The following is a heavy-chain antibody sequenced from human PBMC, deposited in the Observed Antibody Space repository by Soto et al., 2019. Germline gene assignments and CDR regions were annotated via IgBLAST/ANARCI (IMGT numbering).Heavy chain of an antibody. CDR2: IIPISGTA. J-gene: IGHJ4*02. CDR3: ARVGRNRYDFWSGPSYYFDY. CDR1: GGTFSSYA. V-gene: IGHV1-69*13. Sequence: VASVKVSCKASGGTFSSYAISWVRQAPGQGLEWMGGIIPISGTANYAQKFQGRVTITADESTSTAYMELSSLRSEDTAVYYCARVGRNRYDFWSGPSYYFDYWGQGTLVTVSS. D-gene: IGHD3-3*01.